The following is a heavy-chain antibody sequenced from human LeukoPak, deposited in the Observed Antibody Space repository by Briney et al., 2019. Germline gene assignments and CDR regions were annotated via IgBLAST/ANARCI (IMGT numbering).Heavy chain of an antibody. CDR3: AREGDPQRRTSPYYFDY. V-gene: IGHV3-30*04. CDR2: ISYDGSNK. Sequence: GGSLRLSCAASGFTFSSYAMHWVRQAPGKGLEWVAVISYDGSNKYYAGSVKGRFTISRDNSKNTLYLQMNSLRAEDTAVYYCAREGDPQRRTSPYYFDYWGQGTLVTVSS. D-gene: IGHD1-7*01. CDR1: GFTFSSYA. J-gene: IGHJ4*02.